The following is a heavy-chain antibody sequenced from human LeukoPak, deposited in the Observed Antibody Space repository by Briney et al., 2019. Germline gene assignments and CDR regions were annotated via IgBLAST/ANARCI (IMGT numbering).Heavy chain of an antibody. D-gene: IGHD1-1*01. J-gene: IGHJ4*02. CDR1: GGSFSGYY. CDR3: ARGHGTTDY. Sequence: SSETLSLTCAVYGGSFSGYYWSWIRQPPGKGLEWIGEINHSGSTNYHPSLKSRVTISVDTSKNQFSLKLSSVTAADTAVYYWARGHGTTDYWGQGTLVTVSS. V-gene: IGHV4-34*01. CDR2: INHSGST.